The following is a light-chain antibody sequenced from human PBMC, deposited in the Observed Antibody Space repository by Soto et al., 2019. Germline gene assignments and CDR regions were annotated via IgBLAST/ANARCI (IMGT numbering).Light chain of an antibody. CDR1: QSVSSY. Sequence: EIVLPQSRGALACSPAAGWALSVRALQSVSSYLAWYQQKPGQAPRLLSYDASNRATGIPARFSGSGSGTDFTLTISSLEPEDFAVYYWQQRSNWPRSITIGLGTRLE. J-gene: IGKJ5*01. CDR2: DAS. CDR3: QQRSNWPRSIT. V-gene: IGKV3-11*01.